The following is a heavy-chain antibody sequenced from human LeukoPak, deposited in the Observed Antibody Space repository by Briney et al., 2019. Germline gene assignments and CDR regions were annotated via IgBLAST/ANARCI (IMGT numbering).Heavy chain of an antibody. Sequence: GGSLRLSCSASGFTFSDYDMNWVRQAPGKGLEWVSSISYLSSHVYYGDSVKGRFSISRDNAKNSLYLQMNSLGAEDTAIYYCGRAFPPLRTSSAGDLWGQGSLVTVSS. D-gene: IGHD3-16*01. V-gene: IGHV3-21*01. CDR3: GRAFPPLRTSSAGDL. J-gene: IGHJ4*02. CDR2: ISYLSSHV. CDR1: GFTFSDYD.